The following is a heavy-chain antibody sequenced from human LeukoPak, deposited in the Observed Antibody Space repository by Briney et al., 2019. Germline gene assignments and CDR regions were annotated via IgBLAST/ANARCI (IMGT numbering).Heavy chain of an antibody. J-gene: IGHJ3*02. D-gene: IGHD1-14*01. CDR3: ARDRFPEGNDAFDI. CDR2: ISGSGGST. CDR1: GFTFSSYG. V-gene: IGHV3-23*01. Sequence: GGSLRLSCAASGFTFSSYGMSWVRQAPGKGLEWVSAISGSGGSTYYADSVKGRFTISRDNSKNTLYLQMNSLRGEDTALYYCARDRFPEGNDAFDIWGQGTMVTVSS.